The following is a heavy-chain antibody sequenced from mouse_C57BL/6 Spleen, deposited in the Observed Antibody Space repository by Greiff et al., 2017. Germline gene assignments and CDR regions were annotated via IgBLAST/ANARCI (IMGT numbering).Heavy chain of an antibody. D-gene: IGHD3-2*02. CDR1: GFTFSDAW. Sequence: EVMLVESGGGLVHPGGSMKLSCAASGFTFSDAWMDWVRQSPEKGLEWVAEIRNKANNHATYYAESVKGRFTISRDDSKSSVYLQMNSLRAEDTGIYYCTRRGSSGFAYWGQGTLVTVSA. CDR3: TRRGSSGFAY. J-gene: IGHJ3*01. CDR2: IRNKANNHAT. V-gene: IGHV6-6*01.